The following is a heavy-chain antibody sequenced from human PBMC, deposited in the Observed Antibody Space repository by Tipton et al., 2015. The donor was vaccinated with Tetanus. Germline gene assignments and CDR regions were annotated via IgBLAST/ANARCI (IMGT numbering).Heavy chain of an antibody. CDR2: IYQTDST. CDR1: GALLTTGGYP. Sequence: TLSLTCNVSGALLTTGGYPWGWIRQPRGQGLEWLGYIYQTDSTYYNPSVRSRLTLSLQRSKNQVSLKLSSVTAADAAVYYCVRGRGLGAYSFGFEYWGQGALVTVSS. V-gene: IGHV4-30-2*01. D-gene: IGHD5-12*01. CDR3: VRGRGLGAYSFGFEY. J-gene: IGHJ4*02.